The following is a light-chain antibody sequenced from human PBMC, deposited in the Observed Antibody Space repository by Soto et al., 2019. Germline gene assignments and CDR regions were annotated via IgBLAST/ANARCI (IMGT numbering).Light chain of an antibody. CDR2: ETS. J-gene: IGKJ1*01. CDR1: QSVSAGY. V-gene: IGKV3-20*01. CDR3: QQYGDSPT. Sequence: EIVLTQSPGTLSFSPGARATLSCRASQSVSAGYFAWYQQKPGQAPSLLIYETSSRTTGIPDRFSGSGSGTEFTLTISRLEPEDFAVDDCQQYGDSPTFGQGTKVDIK.